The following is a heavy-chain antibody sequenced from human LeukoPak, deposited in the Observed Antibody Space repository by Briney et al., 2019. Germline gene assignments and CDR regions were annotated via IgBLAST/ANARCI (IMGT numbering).Heavy chain of an antibody. D-gene: IGHD3-22*01. Sequence: GGSLRLSCAASGFTVSSNYMSWVRQAPGKGLEWVSVIYSGGSTYYADSVKGRFTISRDNSKNTLYLQMNSLRAEDTAVYYCARASSSDHVRYFDYWGQGTLVTVSS. CDR3: ARASSSDHVRYFDY. CDR1: GFTVSSNY. CDR2: IYSGGST. J-gene: IGHJ4*02. V-gene: IGHV3-53*01.